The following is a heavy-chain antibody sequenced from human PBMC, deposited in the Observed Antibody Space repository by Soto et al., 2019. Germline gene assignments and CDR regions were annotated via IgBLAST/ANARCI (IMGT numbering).Heavy chain of an antibody. CDR1: GGSISSSSYY. D-gene: IGHD3-3*01. CDR3: ARRVTIFGVVYFDY. V-gene: IGHV4-39*01. CDR2: IYYSGGT. J-gene: IGHJ4*02. Sequence: SETLSLTCTVSGGSISSSSYYWGWIRQPPGKGLEWIGSIYYSGGTYYNPSLKSRVTISVDTSKNQFSLKLSSVTAADTAVYYCARRVTIFGVVYFDYWGQGTLVTVSS.